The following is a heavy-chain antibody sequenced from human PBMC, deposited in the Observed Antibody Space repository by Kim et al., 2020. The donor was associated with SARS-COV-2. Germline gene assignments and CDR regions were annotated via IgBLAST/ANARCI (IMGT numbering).Heavy chain of an antibody. CDR3: ARLPSYSSSSDAFDI. J-gene: IGHJ3*02. CDR2: INHSGST. D-gene: IGHD6-13*01. Sequence: SETLSLTCAVYGGSFSGYYWSWIRQPPGKGLEWIGEINHSGSTNYNPSLKSRVTISVDTSKNQFSLKLSSVTAADTAVYYCARLPSYSSSSDAFDIWGQG. V-gene: IGHV4-34*01. CDR1: GGSFSGYY.